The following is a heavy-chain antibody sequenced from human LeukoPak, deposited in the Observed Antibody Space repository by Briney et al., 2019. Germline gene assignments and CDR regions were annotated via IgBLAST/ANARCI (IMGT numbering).Heavy chain of an antibody. CDR2: INWNGGST. J-gene: IGHJ4*02. CDR1: GFTFDDYG. Sequence: GGSLRLSCAASGFTFDDYGMSWVRQAPGKGLEWVSGINWNGGSTGYADSVKGRFTISRDNSKSTLYLQMNSLRAEDTAVYYCGVEMATIPIDYWGQGTLVTVSS. CDR3: GVEMATIPIDY. V-gene: IGHV3-20*04. D-gene: IGHD5-24*01.